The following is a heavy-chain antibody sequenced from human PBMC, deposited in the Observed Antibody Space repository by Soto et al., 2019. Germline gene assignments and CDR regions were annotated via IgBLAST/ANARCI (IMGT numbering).Heavy chain of an antibody. CDR1: GITVTSNH. Sequence: PGGSLRLSCAASGITVTSNHMSWVRQAPGKGLEWVSIIYIAGNIDYADSVKGRFTISRDNSKNTVSLQMNSLRADDTAVYYCTRGLAVANSYYFDYWGQGTLVTVSS. CDR3: TRGLAVANSYYFDY. V-gene: IGHV3-53*01. CDR2: IYIAGNI. J-gene: IGHJ4*02. D-gene: IGHD6-19*01.